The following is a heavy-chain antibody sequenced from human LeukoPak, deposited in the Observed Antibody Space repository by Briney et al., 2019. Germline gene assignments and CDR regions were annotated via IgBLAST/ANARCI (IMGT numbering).Heavy chain of an antibody. CDR2: ISHDGNNK. Sequence: GGSLRLSCAASGFTFSGYGMHWVRLSPGKGLEWVTLISHDGNNKYYADSVKGRFTISRDNSENTLYLQMNRLRTEDTAVYYCAKGAESCTNTSCRIEIWGQGTMVAVSS. CDR1: GFTFSGYG. V-gene: IGHV3-30*18. CDR3: AKGAESCTNTSCRIEI. D-gene: IGHD2-2*01. J-gene: IGHJ3*02.